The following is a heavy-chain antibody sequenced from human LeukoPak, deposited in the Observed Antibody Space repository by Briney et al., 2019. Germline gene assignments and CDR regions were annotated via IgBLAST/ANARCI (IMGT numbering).Heavy chain of an antibody. Sequence: ASVKVSCKASNYTFTSYGISWVRQAPGQGLEWMAWINAYNGDTNYAQKFQGRVTMTTDTSTETAYLELSSLRSDDTAVYYCALSGTRYNSAWCRIWGQGTLVTVSS. CDR2: INAYNGDT. J-gene: IGHJ4*02. CDR1: NYTFTSYG. D-gene: IGHD6-19*01. CDR3: ALSGTRYNSAWCRI. V-gene: IGHV1-18*01.